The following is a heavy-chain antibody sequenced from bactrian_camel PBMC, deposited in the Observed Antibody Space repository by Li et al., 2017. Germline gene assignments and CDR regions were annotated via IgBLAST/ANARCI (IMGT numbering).Heavy chain of an antibody. D-gene: IGHD1*01. CDR2: IYTGGGSP. V-gene: IGHV3S54*01. Sequence: HVQLVESGGGSVQAGGSLRLSCVHSGSTYSSSCMGWFRQAPGKEREGVANIYTGGGSPYYADSVKARFTMSQDNRKNTVYLHMNNLTSDDTAMYYCATEERSLIGEPCKNAQMQRPMDYWGKGTQVTVS. J-gene: IGHJ7*01. CDR1: GSTYSSSC.